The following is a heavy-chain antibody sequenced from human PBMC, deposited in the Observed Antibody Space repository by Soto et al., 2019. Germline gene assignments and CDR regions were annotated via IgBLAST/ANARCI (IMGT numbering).Heavy chain of an antibody. CDR3: ARGGPRDGYRDLDY. CDR2: LTNTGDTT. Sequence: EVQLLESGGALVQPGGSLRLSCAASGFTFSTYAMTWVRQAPGKGLEWVASLTNTGDTTHYPDSVKGRFTISRDKSKNTMSLEMSSLRAEDRAVDYCARGGPRDGYRDLDYWGQGTQVTVSS. D-gene: IGHD5-18*01. J-gene: IGHJ4*02. V-gene: IGHV3-23*01. CDR1: GFTFSTYA.